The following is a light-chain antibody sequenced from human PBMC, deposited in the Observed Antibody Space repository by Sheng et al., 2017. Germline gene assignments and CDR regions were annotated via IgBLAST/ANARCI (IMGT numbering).Light chain of an antibody. CDR2: AAS. CDR3: LQDYNYPFT. J-gene: IGKJ3*01. Sequence: AIQMTQSPSSLSASVGDRVTITCRASQGIRNGLAWFQQKPGKAPKLLIYAASSLQGGVPSRFSGSGSGTDFTLTISSLQPEDFATYYCLQDYNYPFTFGLGPKWTSN. CDR1: QGIRNG. V-gene: IGKV1-6*01.